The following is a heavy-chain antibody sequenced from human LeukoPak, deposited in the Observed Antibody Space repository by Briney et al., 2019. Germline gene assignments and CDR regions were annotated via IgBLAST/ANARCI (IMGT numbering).Heavy chain of an antibody. Sequence: SETLSLTCTVSGGSISSHYWSWIRQPPGKGLEWIGYIYYSGSTNYNPSLKSRVTISVDTSKNQFSLKLSSVTAADTAVYYCARVVGATYFDYWGQGTLVNVSS. D-gene: IGHD1-26*01. CDR3: ARVVGATYFDY. J-gene: IGHJ4*02. CDR2: IYYSGST. V-gene: IGHV4-59*11. CDR1: GGSISSHY.